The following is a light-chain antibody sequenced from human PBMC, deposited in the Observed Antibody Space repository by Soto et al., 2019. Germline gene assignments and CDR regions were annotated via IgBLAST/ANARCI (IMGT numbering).Light chain of an antibody. V-gene: IGLV2-8*01. CDR1: SSDVGAYSH. CDR3: TSRAGNNVV. Sequence: QSALTQPPSASGSPGQSVTISCTGTSSDVGAYSHVSWYQHNPGKAPKLIIFDVNQRPSGVPDRFSGSKSGNAASLAVSGLQAEDASDYYCTSRAGNNVVFGGGTKVTVL. J-gene: IGLJ2*01. CDR2: DVN.